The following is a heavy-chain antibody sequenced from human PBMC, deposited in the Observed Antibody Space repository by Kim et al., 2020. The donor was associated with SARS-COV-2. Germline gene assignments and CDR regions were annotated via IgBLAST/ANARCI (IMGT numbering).Heavy chain of an antibody. CDR2: IAYDGSNK. CDR1: GFTFSSYA. V-gene: IGHV3-30-3*01. CDR3: ARARGGSYYYGMDV. J-gene: IGHJ6*02. Sequence: GGSLRLSCAASGFTFSSYAMHWVRQAPGKGLEWVAVIAYDGSNKYYADSVKVRFTISRDNSKNTLYLQMNSLRAEATAVYYCARARGGSYYYGMDVWGQGTTVTVSS. D-gene: IGHD1-26*01.